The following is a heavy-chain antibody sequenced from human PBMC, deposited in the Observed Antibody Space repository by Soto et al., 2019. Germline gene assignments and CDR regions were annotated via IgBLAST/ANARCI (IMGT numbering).Heavy chain of an antibody. CDR2: MNPNSGNT. Sequence: GASVKVSCKASGYTFTSYDINWVRQATGQGLEWMGWMNPNSGNTGYAQKFQGRVTMTRNTSTSTANMELRSLRSDDTAVYYCARGGIAAAGTFPYYYYGMDVWGQGTTVTVSS. CDR3: ARGGIAAAGTFPYYYYGMDV. D-gene: IGHD6-13*01. V-gene: IGHV1-8*01. J-gene: IGHJ6*02. CDR1: GYTFTSYD.